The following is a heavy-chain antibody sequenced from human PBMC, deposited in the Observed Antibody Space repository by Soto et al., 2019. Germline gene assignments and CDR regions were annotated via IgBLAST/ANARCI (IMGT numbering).Heavy chain of an antibody. J-gene: IGHJ6*02. CDR3: AKGRSYYYYYGVDV. CDR2: ISYDGSNK. V-gene: IGHV3-30-3*01. CDR1: GFTFSNYA. Sequence: GGSLRLSCAASGFTFSNYAIHWVRQAPGKGLEWVAVISYDGSNKYYADSVKGRFTISRDNSKSTLYLQMNSLRAEDTALYYCAKGRSYYYYYGVDVWGQGTTVTVSS.